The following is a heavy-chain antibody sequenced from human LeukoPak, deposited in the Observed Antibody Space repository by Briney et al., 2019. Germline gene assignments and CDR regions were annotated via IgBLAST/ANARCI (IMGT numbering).Heavy chain of an antibody. Sequence: GGSLRLSCAASGFTFSNYAMSWVRQAPGKGLEWVPGISGSGGSTYYADSVKGRFTISRDNSKNTLFLQVNSLRAEDTAVYCCTIAGRGISDYYSDYWGQGTLVTVSS. CDR1: GFTFSNYA. D-gene: IGHD2-15*01. CDR2: ISGSGGST. V-gene: IGHV3-23*01. CDR3: TIAGRGISDYYSDY. J-gene: IGHJ4*02.